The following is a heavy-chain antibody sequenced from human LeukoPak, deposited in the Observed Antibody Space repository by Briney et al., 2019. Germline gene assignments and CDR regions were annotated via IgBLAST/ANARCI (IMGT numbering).Heavy chain of an antibody. V-gene: IGHV3-74*01. CDR3: IREVQVRASASLGL. CDR1: GFSISGDW. D-gene: IGHD3-16*01. CDR2: MNSGGTTI. Sequence: PGGSLRLSCAASGFSISGDWMHWVRQAAGEELVWVSRMNSGGTTINYADSVKGRFTISRDNVDNTLHLQMNSLRVEDTAVYYCIREVQVRASASLGLWGQGTLVTVSS. J-gene: IGHJ4*01.